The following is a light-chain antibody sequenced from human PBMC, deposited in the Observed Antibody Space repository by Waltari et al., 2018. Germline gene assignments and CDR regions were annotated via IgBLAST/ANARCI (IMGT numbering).Light chain of an antibody. CDR3: QTWDTGVV. V-gene: IGLV4-69*01. CDR2: LSSDGSH. Sequence: QLVLTQPPSASASLGASVRLTCTLTSGPSSYANAWHQQRPEKGPRYLMRLSSDGSHTKGDGIPDRFSGSSSGAERYLIISSLQSEDEADYYCQTWDTGVVFGGGTKLTVL. J-gene: IGLJ2*01. CDR1: SGPSSYA.